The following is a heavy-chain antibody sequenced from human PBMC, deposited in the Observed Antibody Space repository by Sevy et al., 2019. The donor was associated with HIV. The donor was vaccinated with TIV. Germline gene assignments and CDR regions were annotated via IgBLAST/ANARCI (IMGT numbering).Heavy chain of an antibody. V-gene: IGHV3-30*02. J-gene: IGHJ6*03. D-gene: IGHD2-15*01. CDR2: IRYDGSNK. CDR3: AKAPPGGTTYYYYFYMDV. Sequence: GGSLRLSCAASGFTFSSYGMHWVRQAPGKGLEWVAFIRYDGSNKYYADSVKGRFTISRDNSKNTLYLQMNSLTAEDTAVYYSAKAPPGGTTYYYYFYMDVWGKGTTVTVSS. CDR1: GFTFSSYG.